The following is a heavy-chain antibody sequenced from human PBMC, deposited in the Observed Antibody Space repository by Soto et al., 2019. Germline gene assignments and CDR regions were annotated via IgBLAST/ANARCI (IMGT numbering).Heavy chain of an antibody. CDR3: AKNRGSGSPYYYNMEV. CDR1: GFTFRTYA. D-gene: IGHD3-10*01. V-gene: IGHV3-23*01. J-gene: IGHJ6*02. CDR2: ISGSTGKT. Sequence: LRLSCAASGFTFRTYAMSWVRQAPGKGLEWVSVISGSTGKTYYADSVKGRFTISRDNSKNTLSLQMNSLRGEDTAVYFCAKNRGSGSPYYYNMEVWGQGTMVTVSS.